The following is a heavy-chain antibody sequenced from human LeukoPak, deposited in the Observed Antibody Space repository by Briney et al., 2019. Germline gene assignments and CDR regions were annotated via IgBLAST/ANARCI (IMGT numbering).Heavy chain of an antibody. CDR3: ARDPFYGDADLDC. J-gene: IGHJ4*02. D-gene: IGHD4-17*01. CDR1: GFTFSNYW. V-gene: IGHV3-74*01. CDR2: IKSDGSST. Sequence: SGGSLRLSCAASGFTFSNYWMHWVRQAPGKGLVWVSRIKSDGSSTTYADSVKGRFTISRDSAKNMVYLQMNSLRAEDTAVYYCARDPFYGDADLDCSGQGTLVTVSS.